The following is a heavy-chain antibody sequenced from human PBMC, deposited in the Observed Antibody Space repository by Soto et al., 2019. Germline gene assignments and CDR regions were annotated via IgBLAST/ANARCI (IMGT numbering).Heavy chain of an antibody. CDR3: GKDPPPALRYFYWDPYFDY. CDR2: ISYDGSNK. D-gene: IGHD3-9*01. Sequence: GGSLRLSCAASGFTFSSYGMHWVRQAPGKGLEWVAVISYDGSNKYYADSVKGRFTISRDNSKNTLYLQMNSLRAEDTAVYYCGKDPPPALRYFYWDPYFDYWGQGTLVTVSS. J-gene: IGHJ4*02. CDR1: GFTFSSYG. V-gene: IGHV3-30*18.